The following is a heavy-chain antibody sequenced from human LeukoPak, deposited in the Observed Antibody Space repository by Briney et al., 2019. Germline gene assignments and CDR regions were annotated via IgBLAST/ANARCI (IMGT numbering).Heavy chain of an antibody. Sequence: AGSLRLSCVASGFTFSNAWMNWVRQAPGKGLEWVGRIKSQRDGRTTDYAAPEKGKFTISRDDSKNTLDLQMNSLKSEDTAVYYCTTGGGVYDYVSLHWGQGTLVTVSS. V-gene: IGHV3-15*01. CDR3: TTGGGVYDYVSLH. CDR1: GFTFSNAW. CDR2: IKSQRDGRTT. J-gene: IGHJ1*01. D-gene: IGHD3-16*01.